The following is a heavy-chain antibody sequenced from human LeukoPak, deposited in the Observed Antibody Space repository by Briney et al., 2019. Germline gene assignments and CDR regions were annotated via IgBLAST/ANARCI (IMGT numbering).Heavy chain of an antibody. J-gene: IGHJ6*03. D-gene: IGHD5-18*01. CDR1: GFTFAGHA. Sequence: PGGSLRLSCAASGFTFAGHAMHWVRQAPGKGLEWVSVISGDGDRTYYADSVKGRFTVSRDNSKNSLYLQLNSLRSEDTALYYCAKDARLIHLWSIVYHYYYMDVWGKGTAVTVSS. CDR2: ISGDGDRT. CDR3: AKDARLIHLWSIVYHYYYMDV. V-gene: IGHV3-43*02.